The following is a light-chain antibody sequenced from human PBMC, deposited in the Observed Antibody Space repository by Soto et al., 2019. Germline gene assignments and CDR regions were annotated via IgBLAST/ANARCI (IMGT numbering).Light chain of an antibody. J-gene: IGLJ1*01. CDR3: SSYTSSTTYV. Sequence: QSVLTQPASVSGSPGQSITISCTGTSSDVGAYNYVSWYQQHPGKAPKLIIYEVSNRPAGVSNRFSGSKSGNTASLTISGLQAEDEADYHCSSYTSSTTYVLATGTKV. CDR1: SSDVGAYNY. V-gene: IGLV2-14*01. CDR2: EVS.